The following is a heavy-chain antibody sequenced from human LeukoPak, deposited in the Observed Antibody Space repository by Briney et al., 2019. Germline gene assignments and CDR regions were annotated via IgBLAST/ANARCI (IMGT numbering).Heavy chain of an antibody. CDR1: GGTFSSYA. J-gene: IGHJ4*02. CDR3: ARERRGDNRDGYNPLDY. D-gene: IGHD5-24*01. V-gene: IGHV1-69*13. Sequence: SVKVSCTASGGTFSSYAISWVRQAPGQGLEWMGGIIPIFGTANYAQKFQGRVTITADESTSTAYMELSSLRSEDTAVYYCARERRGDNRDGYNPLDYWGQGTLVTVSS. CDR2: IIPIFGTA.